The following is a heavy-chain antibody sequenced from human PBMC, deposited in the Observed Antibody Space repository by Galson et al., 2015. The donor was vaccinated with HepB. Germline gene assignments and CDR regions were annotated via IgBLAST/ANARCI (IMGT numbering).Heavy chain of an antibody. CDR1: GYSFTSYW. D-gene: IGHD6-13*01. V-gene: IGHV5-51*03. CDR3: ARDTGSSWSAYYYYGMDV. CDR2: IYPGDSDT. J-gene: IGHJ6*02. Sequence: QSGAEVKKPGESLKISCKGSGYSFTSYWIGWVRQMPGKGLEWMGIIYPGDSDTRYSPSFQGQVTISADKSISTAYLQWSSLKASDTAGYYCARDTGSSWSAYYYYGMDVWGQGTTVTVSS.